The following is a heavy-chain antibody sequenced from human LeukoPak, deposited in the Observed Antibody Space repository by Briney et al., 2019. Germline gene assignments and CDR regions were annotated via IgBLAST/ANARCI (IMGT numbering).Heavy chain of an antibody. CDR2: ISVYNGNT. CDR1: GFTFTSYV. J-gene: IGHJ4*02. CDR3: ARETDSMVDY. V-gene: IGHV1-18*04. D-gene: IGHD3-22*01. Sequence: ASVKVSCKASGFTFTSYVISWVRQAPGQGLEWMEWISVYNGNTNYAQKLQGRVTMTTDTSTSTAYMELRSLRSDDTAVYYCARETDSMVDYWGQGTLVTVSS.